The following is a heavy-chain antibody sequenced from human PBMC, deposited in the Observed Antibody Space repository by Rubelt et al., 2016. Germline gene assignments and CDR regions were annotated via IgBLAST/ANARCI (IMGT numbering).Heavy chain of an antibody. V-gene: IGHV4-34*01. Sequence: QVQLQQWGAGLLKPSETLSLTCAVYGGSFSGYYWSWIRQPPGKGLEWIGEINHSGSTNYNPSLKSRVTISVDTSKNQFSLKLSSVTAADTAVYYCARGFLRRLRVGSYWFDPWGQGTLVTVSS. D-gene: IGHD3-10*01. J-gene: IGHJ5*02. CDR2: INHSGST. CDR1: GGSFSGYY. CDR3: ARGFLRRLRVGSYWFDP.